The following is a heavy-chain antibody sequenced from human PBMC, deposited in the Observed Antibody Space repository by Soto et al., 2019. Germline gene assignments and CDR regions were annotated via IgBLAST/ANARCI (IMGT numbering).Heavy chain of an antibody. CDR1: GYPFTGYY. J-gene: IGHJ4*02. CDR3: ARVNVVVVAATREYYFDY. Sequence: DSGKVCFKASGYPFTGYYMHWVRQAPGQGLEWMGWINPNSGGTNYAQKFQGRVTMTRDTSISTAYMELSRLRSDDTAVYYCARVNVVVVAATREYYFDYWGQGTLVTGS. V-gene: IGHV1-2*02. CDR2: INPNSGGT. D-gene: IGHD2-15*01.